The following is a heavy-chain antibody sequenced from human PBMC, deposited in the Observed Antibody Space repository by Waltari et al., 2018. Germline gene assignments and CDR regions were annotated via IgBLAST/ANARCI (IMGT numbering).Heavy chain of an antibody. V-gene: IGHV3-9*01. Sequence: EVQLVESGGGLVQPGRSLRLSCAASGFTFDDYAMHWVRQAPGKGLGGVSGISWNSGSIGYADSVKGRFTISRDNAKNSLYLQMNSLRAEDTALYYCAKDIRGSWSAFDIWGQGTMVTVSS. J-gene: IGHJ3*02. CDR3: AKDIRGSWSAFDI. D-gene: IGHD3-3*01. CDR1: GFTFDDYA. CDR2: ISWNSGSI.